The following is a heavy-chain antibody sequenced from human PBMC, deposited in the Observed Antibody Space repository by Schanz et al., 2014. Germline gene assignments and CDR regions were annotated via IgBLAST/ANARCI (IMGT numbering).Heavy chain of an antibody. CDR1: GFTFNSYA. Sequence: DVQLLESGGGLVQPGGSLRLSCAASGFTFNSYAMTWVRQAPGKGLEWVSSISHSGGSKYYADSVKGRFTISRDNSKNTLYLQMNSLRAEDTAVYYCAKDSCSSTTCYGYGMDVWGQGSTGTVSS. J-gene: IGHJ6*02. CDR2: ISHSGGSK. CDR3: AKDSCSSTTCYGYGMDV. D-gene: IGHD2-2*01. V-gene: IGHV3-23*01.